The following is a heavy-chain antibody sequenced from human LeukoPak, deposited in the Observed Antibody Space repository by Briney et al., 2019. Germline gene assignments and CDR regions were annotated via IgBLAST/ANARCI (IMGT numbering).Heavy chain of an antibody. CDR2: TSGSGGST. V-gene: IGHV3-23*01. Sequence: GGSLRLSCAASGFTFSSYAMSWVRQAPGKGLEWVSATSGSGGSTYYADSVKGRFTISRDNSKNTLYLQMNSLRAEDTAVYYCANPYSSSWSNWFDPWGQGTLVTVSS. CDR1: GFTFSSYA. CDR3: ANPYSSSWSNWFDP. J-gene: IGHJ5*02. D-gene: IGHD6-13*01.